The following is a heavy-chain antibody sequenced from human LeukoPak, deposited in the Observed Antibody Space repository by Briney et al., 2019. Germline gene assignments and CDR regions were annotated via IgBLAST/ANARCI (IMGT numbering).Heavy chain of an antibody. V-gene: IGHV3-64D*06. D-gene: IGHD2-15*01. CDR1: GFTFSTYV. J-gene: IGHJ4*02. CDR3: VSGTGY. CDR2: ISSNGDNT. Sequence: GGSLRLSCSVSGFTFSTYVMHWVRQAAGRGVEYVSAISSNGDNTYYADSVKGRFTISRDNSKNTLYLQMSSLRADDTDVYYCVSGTGYWGQGTLVTVSS.